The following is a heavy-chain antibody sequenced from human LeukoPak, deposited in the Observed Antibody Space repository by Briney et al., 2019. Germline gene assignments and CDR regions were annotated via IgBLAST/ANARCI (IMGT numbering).Heavy chain of an antibody. V-gene: IGHV4-34*01. D-gene: IGHD2-15*01. CDR2: INHSGST. CDR1: GGSFSGYY. Sequence: SETLSLTCAVYGGSFSGYYWSWIRQPPGEGLEWIGEINHSGSTNYNPSLKSRVTISVDTPKNQFSLRLSSVTAADTAVYYCARGLSAIVYWGQGTLVTVSS. CDR3: ARGLSAIVY. J-gene: IGHJ4*02.